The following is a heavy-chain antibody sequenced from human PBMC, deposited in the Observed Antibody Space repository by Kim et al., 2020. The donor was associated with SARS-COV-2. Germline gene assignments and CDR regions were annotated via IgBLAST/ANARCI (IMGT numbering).Heavy chain of an antibody. CDR2: IYYSGST. D-gene: IGHD4-17*01. CDR1: GGSISSGGYY. Sequence: SETLSLTCTVSGGSISSGGYYWSWIRQHPGKGLEWIGYIYYSGSTYYNPSLKSRVTISVDTSKNQFSLKLSSVTAADTAVYYCAGVAGAVTATFDYWGQGTLVTVSS. J-gene: IGHJ4*02. CDR3: AGVAGAVTATFDY. V-gene: IGHV4-31*03.